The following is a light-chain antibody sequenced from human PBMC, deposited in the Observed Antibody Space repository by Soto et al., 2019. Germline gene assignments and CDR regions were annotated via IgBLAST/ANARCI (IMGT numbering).Light chain of an antibody. CDR2: GAS. Sequence: EIVMPQSPATLSVSPGERATLSCRASQSVSSNLAWYQQKPAQAPRLLIYGASTSATGIPARFSGSGSGTEFTLTVSSLQSEGFAVYYCQHYNNWPLTFGQGTKVEIK. J-gene: IGKJ1*01. CDR1: QSVSSN. V-gene: IGKV3-15*01. CDR3: QHYNNWPLT.